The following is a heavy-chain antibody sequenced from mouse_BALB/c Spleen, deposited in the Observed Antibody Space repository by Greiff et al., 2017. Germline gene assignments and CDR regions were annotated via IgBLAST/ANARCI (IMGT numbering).Heavy chain of an antibody. CDR1: GYSFTGYF. V-gene: IGHV1-20*02. CDR3: ARAGAYGMDY. CDR2: INPYNGDT. Sequence: VQLKQSGPELVKPGASVKISCKASGYSFTGYFMNWVMQSHGKSLEWIGRINPYNGDTFYNQKFKGKATLTVDKSSSTAHMELRSLASEDSAVYYCARAGAYGMDYWGQGTSVTVSS. J-gene: IGHJ4*01.